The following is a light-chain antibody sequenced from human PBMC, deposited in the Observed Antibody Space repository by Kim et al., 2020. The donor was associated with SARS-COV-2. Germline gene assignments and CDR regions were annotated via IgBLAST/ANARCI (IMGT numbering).Light chain of an antibody. Sequence: KTVTISCTPSSGSIASNYVQWYQQRPGSAPTTVIYEDNQRPSGVPDRFSGSIDSSSNSASLTISGLKTEDEADYYCQSYDSSNDVVFGGGTQLTVL. J-gene: IGLJ2*01. V-gene: IGLV6-57*03. CDR3: QSYDSSNDVV. CDR1: SGSIASNY. CDR2: EDN.